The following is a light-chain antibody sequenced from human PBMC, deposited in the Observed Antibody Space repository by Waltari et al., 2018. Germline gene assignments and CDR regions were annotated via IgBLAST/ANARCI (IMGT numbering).Light chain of an antibody. CDR2: EVS. Sequence: QSALTQPPSASGSPGQSVPIPCPGTSSDVGGYAYVSWYQHHPGNAPKLMIYEVSKRPSGVPDRFSGSKSGNTASLTVSGLQAEDEGDYYCSSYAGGSTLGVFGGGTKLTVL. V-gene: IGLV2-8*01. CDR1: SSDVGGYAY. CDR3: SSYAGGSTLGV. J-gene: IGLJ3*02.